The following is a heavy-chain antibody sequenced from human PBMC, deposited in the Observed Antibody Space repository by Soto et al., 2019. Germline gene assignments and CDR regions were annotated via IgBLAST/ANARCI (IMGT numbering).Heavy chain of an antibody. Sequence: ASVKVSCKASGYTFTSYYMHWVRQTPGQGLEWMGIINPSGGSTSYAQKFQGRVTMTRDTSTSTVYMELSSLRSEDTAVYYCGSTNYNPSLKSRVTISVDTSKNQFSLKLSSVTAADTAVYYCARMGIGDIVVVVAATWQDYYYLLDVWGQGTTVTVSS. CDR1: GYTFTSYY. CDR2: INPSGGST. CDR3: GSTNYNPSLKSRVTISVDTSKNQFSLKLSSVTAADTAVYYCARMGIGDIVVVVAATWQDYYYLLDV. V-gene: IGHV1-46*01. J-gene: IGHJ6*02. D-gene: IGHD3-10*01.